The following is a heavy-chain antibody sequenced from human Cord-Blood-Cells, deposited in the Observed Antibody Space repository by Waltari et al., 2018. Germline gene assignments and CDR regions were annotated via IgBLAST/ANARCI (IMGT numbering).Heavy chain of an antibody. CDR2: FNHSGST. CDR3: ASASKGYFEWLLYGLPSPGMDV. Sequence: QVQLQQWGAVLLKPSETLSLTCAVYGGSFSGYYWSCIRQPTGKGLEWIGAFNHSGSTNYNPSLKSRVTISVDTSKNQFSLKLSSVTAADTAVYYCASASKGYFEWLLYGLPSPGMDVWGQGTTVTVSS. D-gene: IGHD3-9*01. J-gene: IGHJ6*02. CDR1: GGSFSGYY. V-gene: IGHV4-34*01.